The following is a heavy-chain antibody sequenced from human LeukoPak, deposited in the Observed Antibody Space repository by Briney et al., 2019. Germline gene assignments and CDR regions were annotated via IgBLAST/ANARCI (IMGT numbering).Heavy chain of an antibody. CDR1: GGSISSSY. J-gene: IGHJ2*01. CDR2: ISYSGSA. D-gene: IGHD3-3*01. Sequence: PSETLSLTCTVSGGSISSSYWSWIRQPPGKGLEWIGYISYSGSATYNSSLKGRVTISVATPKNQFSLDLSSVTAADTAVYYCARALESFRSGYYAGGYYYFDLWGRGTLVTVSS. V-gene: IGHV4-59*01. CDR3: ARALESFRSGYYAGGYYYFDL.